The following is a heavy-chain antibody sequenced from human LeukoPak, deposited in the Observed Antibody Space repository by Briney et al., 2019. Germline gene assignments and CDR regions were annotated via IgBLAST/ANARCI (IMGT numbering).Heavy chain of an antibody. CDR2: ISYDGSNK. J-gene: IGHJ4*02. D-gene: IGHD1-26*01. CDR3: AKDRRVGANVPYFDY. V-gene: IGHV3-30*18. CDR1: GFTFSSYG. Sequence: PGRSLRLSCAASGFTFSSYGMHWVRQAPGKGLEWVAVISYDGSNKYYADSVKGRFTISRDDSKNTLYLQMNSLRAEDTAVYYCAKDRRVGANVPYFDYWGQETLVTVSS.